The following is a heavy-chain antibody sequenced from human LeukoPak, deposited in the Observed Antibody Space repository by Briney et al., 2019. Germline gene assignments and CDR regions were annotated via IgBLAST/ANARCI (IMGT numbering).Heavy chain of an antibody. CDR3: TTDPLAYCGGDCYPGGY. Sequence: GGSLRLSCAASGFTFSSYNMNRVRQAPGKGLEWVSSISSGGNYIYYADSVKGRFTISRDNSKNTLYLQMNSLKTEDTAVYYCTTDPLAYCGGDCYPGGYWGQGTLVTVSS. CDR2: ISSGGNYI. V-gene: IGHV3-21*03. D-gene: IGHD2-21*02. J-gene: IGHJ4*02. CDR1: GFTFSSYN.